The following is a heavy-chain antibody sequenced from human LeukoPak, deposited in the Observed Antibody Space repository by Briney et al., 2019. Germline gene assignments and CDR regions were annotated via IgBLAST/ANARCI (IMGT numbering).Heavy chain of an antibody. CDR2: IKQEGREK. CDR1: GFTFSSYG. D-gene: IGHD4-17*01. J-gene: IGHJ6*03. V-gene: IGHV3-7*01. CDR3: ARDHREATVNQGLFSYYYMDV. Sequence: GGSLRLSCAASGFTFSSYGMSWVRQAPGKGLEWVANIKQEGREKYYVDSVKGRFTISRDNATTSLYLQMNSLRAEATAVYYCARDHREATVNQGLFSYYYMDVWGKGTTVPVSS.